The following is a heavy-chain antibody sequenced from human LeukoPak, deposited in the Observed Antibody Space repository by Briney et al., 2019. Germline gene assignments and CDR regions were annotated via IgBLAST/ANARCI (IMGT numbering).Heavy chain of an antibody. V-gene: IGHV3-7*01. CDR2: VNQGRSET. Sequence: PGGSLRLSCAASGFSFNTYWMTWVRQAPGKGLEWVANVNQGRSETYYVDSVKGRFIISRDNAKNSMYLQMNSLRAEDTAVYYCVRGGLYHYSGTSGDYWGQGTLVTVSS. CDR1: GFSFNTYW. J-gene: IGHJ4*02. D-gene: IGHD3-16*02. CDR3: VRGGLYHYSGTSGDY.